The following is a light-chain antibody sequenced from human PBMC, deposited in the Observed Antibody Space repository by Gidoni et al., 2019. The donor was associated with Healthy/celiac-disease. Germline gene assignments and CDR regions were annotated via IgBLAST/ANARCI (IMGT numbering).Light chain of an antibody. CDR1: SSNIGAGYD. CDR2: GNS. J-gene: IGLJ1*01. V-gene: IGLV1-40*01. CDR3: QSYDSSLSGYV. Sequence: QSVLTPPPSVSGAPGKRVTISCTGRSSNIGAGYDVHWYQQLPGTAPKLLIYGNSNRPSGVPDRFSGSKSGTSASLAITGLQAEDEADYYCQSYDSSLSGYVFGTGTKVTVL.